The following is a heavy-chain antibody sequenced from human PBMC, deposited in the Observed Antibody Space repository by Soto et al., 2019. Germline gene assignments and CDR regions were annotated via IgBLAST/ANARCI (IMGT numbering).Heavy chain of an antibody. CDR1: GYTFTSYG. CDR3: ARDFRGRDGYIRYGMDV. CDR2: ISAYNGNT. V-gene: IGHV1-18*01. J-gene: IGHJ6*02. Sequence: QVQLVQSGAEVKKPGASVKVSCNASGYTFTSYGISWVRQAPGQGLEWMGWISAYNGNTNYAQKLQGRVTMTTDTSTSTAYMELRSLRSDDTAVYYCARDFRGRDGYIRYGMDVWGQGTTVTVSS. D-gene: IGHD3-10*01.